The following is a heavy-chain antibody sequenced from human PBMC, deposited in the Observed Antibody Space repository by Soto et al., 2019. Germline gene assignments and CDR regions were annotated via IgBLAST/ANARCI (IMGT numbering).Heavy chain of an antibody. J-gene: IGHJ6*02. D-gene: IGHD5-18*01. CDR3: AKDKGARGYSYGYGPGPYYYYYGMDV. Sequence: GGSLRLSCAASGFTFDDYTMHWVRQAPGKGLEWVSLISWDGGSTYYADSVKGRFTISRDNSKNSLYLQMNSLRTEDTALYYCAKDKGARGYSYGYGPGPYYYYYGMDVWGQGTTVTVSS. CDR1: GFTFDDYT. V-gene: IGHV3-43*01. CDR2: ISWDGGST.